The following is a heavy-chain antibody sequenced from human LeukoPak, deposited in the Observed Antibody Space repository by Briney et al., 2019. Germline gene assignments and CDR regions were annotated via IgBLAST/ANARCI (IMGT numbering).Heavy chain of an antibody. CDR3: ARGRRDGYNLKYFDY. CDR1: GGSITSSSYY. V-gene: IGHV4-39*01. J-gene: IGHJ4*02. Sequence: SETLSLTCTVSGGSITSSSYYWGWIRQPPGKGLEWIGNMYYSGNTYYNPSLKSRVTISVDTSKNQFSLKLSSVAAADTAVYYCARGRRDGYNLKYFDYWGQGTLVTVSS. D-gene: IGHD5-24*01. CDR2: MYYSGNT.